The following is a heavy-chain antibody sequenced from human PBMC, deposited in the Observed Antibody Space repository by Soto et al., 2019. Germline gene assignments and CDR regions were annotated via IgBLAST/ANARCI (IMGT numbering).Heavy chain of an antibody. Sequence: QVQLVESGGGLVKPGGSLRLSCAASGFTFSDYYMSWIRQAPGKGLEWLSYISSSGGTIYYADSVRGRFTISRDSAKNSLYLQMNSLTAEDTAVYYCGLKEGYYGSGSSFGLAYLGQGTLVTGSS. J-gene: IGHJ4*02. CDR2: ISSSGGTI. V-gene: IGHV3-11*01. CDR1: GFTFSDYY. D-gene: IGHD3-10*01. CDR3: GLKEGYYGSGSSFGLAY.